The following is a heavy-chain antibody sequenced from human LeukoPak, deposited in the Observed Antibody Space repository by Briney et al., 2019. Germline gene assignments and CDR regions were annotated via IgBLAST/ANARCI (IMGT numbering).Heavy chain of an antibody. CDR1: GFTFSSYG. Sequence: PGGSLRLSCAASGFTFSSYGMHWVRQAPGKGLEWVAVIWYDGSNKYHADSVKGRFTISRDNSRNTLYLQMNSLRAEDTAVYYCASNLVAGTFDIWAQGTMVTVSS. CDR2: IWYDGSNK. CDR3: ASNLVAGTFDI. D-gene: IGHD6-19*01. V-gene: IGHV3-33*01. J-gene: IGHJ3*02.